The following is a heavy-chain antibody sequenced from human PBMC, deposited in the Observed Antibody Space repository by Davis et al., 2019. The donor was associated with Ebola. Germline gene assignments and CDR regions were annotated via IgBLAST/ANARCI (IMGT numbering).Heavy chain of an antibody. V-gene: IGHV1-3*01. CDR3: ARGSSNAYYYYGMDI. CDR1: GYTFTSYA. D-gene: IGHD6-6*01. CDR2: INAGNGNT. J-gene: IGHJ6*02. Sequence: AASVKVSCKASGYTFTSYALHWVRQAPGQRLEWMGWINAGNGNTKYSQKIQGRVTITRDTSASTDYMELSSLRSEDTAVYYVARGSSNAYYYYGMDIWGQGTTVTVSS.